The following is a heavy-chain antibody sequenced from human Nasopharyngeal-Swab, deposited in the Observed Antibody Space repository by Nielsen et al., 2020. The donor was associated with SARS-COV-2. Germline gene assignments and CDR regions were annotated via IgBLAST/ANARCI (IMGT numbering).Heavy chain of an antibody. D-gene: IGHD2-2*01. V-gene: IGHV3-11*06. J-gene: IGHJ3*02. CDR1: GFTFSDYY. Sequence: GESLKISCAASGFTFSDYYMSWIRQAPGKGLEWVSYISSSSSSYTNYADSVKGRFTISRDNAKNSLYLQMNSLRAEDTAVYYCARRVVPAADAFDIWGQGTMVTVSS. CDR3: ARRVVPAADAFDI. CDR2: ISSSSSSYT.